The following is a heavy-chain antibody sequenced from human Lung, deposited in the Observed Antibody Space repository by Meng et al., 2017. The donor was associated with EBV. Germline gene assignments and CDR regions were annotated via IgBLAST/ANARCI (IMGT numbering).Heavy chain of an antibody. CDR2: MNPNRGTT. J-gene: IGHJ4*02. Sequence: VHRVQSWAEVNTQGASVKVSCKASGYTFTSYDINWVRQGTGQGLEWMGWMNPNRGTTGYAQKFQGRVTMTRNISKSTAYMDLSSLRSEDTAVYYCATGVADFEYWGQGTLVTVSS. D-gene: IGHD6-19*01. CDR3: ATGVADFEY. CDR1: GYTFTSYD. V-gene: IGHV1-8*01.